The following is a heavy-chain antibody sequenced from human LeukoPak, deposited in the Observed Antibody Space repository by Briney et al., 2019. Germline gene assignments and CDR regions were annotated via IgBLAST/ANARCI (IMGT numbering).Heavy chain of an antibody. D-gene: IGHD3-9*01. J-gene: IGHJ6*02. Sequence: ASVKVSCKASGYTFTSYAMRWVRQAPGQRLEWMGWINAGNGNTKYSQKFQGRVTITRDTSASTAYMELRSLRSDDTAVYYCARERVLRYFDWLLVHPPEVYGMDVWGQGTTVTVSS. CDR1: GYTFTSYA. CDR2: INAGNGNT. CDR3: ARERVLRYFDWLLVHPPEVYGMDV. V-gene: IGHV1-3*01.